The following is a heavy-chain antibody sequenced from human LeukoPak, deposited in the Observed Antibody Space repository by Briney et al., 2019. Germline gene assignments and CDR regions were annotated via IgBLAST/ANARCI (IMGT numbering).Heavy chain of an antibody. V-gene: IGHV1-18*01. CDR3: ARGGSSSYRFDP. J-gene: IGHJ5*02. Sequence: GASVKVSCKASGYTFTSYGISWVRQAPGQGLEWMGWISAYNGNTNYAQKFQGRVTMTRDTSISTAYMELSRLRSDDTAVYYCARGGSSSYRFDPWGQGTLVTVSS. D-gene: IGHD6-13*01. CDR2: ISAYNGNT. CDR1: GYTFTSYG.